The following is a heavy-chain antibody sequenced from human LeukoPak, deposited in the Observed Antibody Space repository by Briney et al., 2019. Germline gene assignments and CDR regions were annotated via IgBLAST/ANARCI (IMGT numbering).Heavy chain of an antibody. V-gene: IGHV4-59*01. Sequence: SETLSLTCTVSGGSISSYYWSWIRQPPGKGLEWIGYIYYSGSTNYNPSLKSRVTISVDTSKNQFSLKLSSVTAADTAVYYCARSRGYSYGSLWGQGTLVTVSS. D-gene: IGHD5-18*01. CDR1: GGSISSYY. CDR3: ARSRGYSYGSL. CDR2: IYYSGST. J-gene: IGHJ4*02.